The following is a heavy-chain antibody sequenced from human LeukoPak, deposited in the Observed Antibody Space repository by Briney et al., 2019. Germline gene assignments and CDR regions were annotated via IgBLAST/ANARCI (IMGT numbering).Heavy chain of an antibody. CDR2: ISSGSSYI. V-gene: IGHV3-21*01. CDR3: ARGSGYSYASSSDY. CDR1: GFTFSSYS. J-gene: IGHJ4*02. D-gene: IGHD5-18*01. Sequence: GGSLRLSCAASGFTFSSYSMNWVRQAPGKGLEWVSSISSGSSYIYYADSVKGRFTISRDNAKNSLYLQMDSLRAEDTAVYYCARGSGYSYASSSDYWGQGTLVTVSS.